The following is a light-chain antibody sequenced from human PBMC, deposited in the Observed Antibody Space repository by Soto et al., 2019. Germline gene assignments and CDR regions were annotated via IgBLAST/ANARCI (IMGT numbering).Light chain of an antibody. Sequence: SVLTQSPGALSLSPGERATLSCRASQSVSSSYLAWYQQKPGQAPRLLIYGASTRATGIPDRFSGSGSGTDFTLTITRLEPEDFAVYYCQQYGGSPPTFGQGTKV. J-gene: IGKJ1*01. V-gene: IGKV3-20*01. CDR3: QQYGGSPPT. CDR2: GAS. CDR1: QSVSSSY.